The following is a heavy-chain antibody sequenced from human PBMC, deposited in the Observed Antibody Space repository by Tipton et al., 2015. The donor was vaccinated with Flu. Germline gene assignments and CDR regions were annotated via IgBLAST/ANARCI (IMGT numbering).Heavy chain of an antibody. CDR1: GGSISSYY. D-gene: IGHD3-22*01. Sequence: TLSLTCTVSGGSISSYYWSWIRQPPGKGLERIGYIYYSGSTNYNPFLKSRVTISVDTSKNQFSLKLSSVTAADTAVYYCARRYYDSSGPLDYWGQGTLVTVSS. J-gene: IGHJ4*02. CDR3: ARRYYDSSGPLDY. V-gene: IGHV4-59*07. CDR2: IYYSGST.